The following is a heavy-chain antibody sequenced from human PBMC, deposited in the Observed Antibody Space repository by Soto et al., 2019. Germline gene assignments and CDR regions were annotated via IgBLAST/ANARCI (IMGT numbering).Heavy chain of an antibody. CDR3: AKAMSTPSRPRNYFDY. Sequence: GGSLRLSCAASGFTFSNFAMSWVRQAPGKGLEWVSVISGGGGTTYYADSVKGRFTISRDNSKNTLYLQMDSLRAEDTALYYCAKAMSTPSRPRNYFDYWGQGTLITVSS. D-gene: IGHD6-6*01. V-gene: IGHV3-23*01. CDR1: GFTFSNFA. CDR2: ISGGGGTT. J-gene: IGHJ4*02.